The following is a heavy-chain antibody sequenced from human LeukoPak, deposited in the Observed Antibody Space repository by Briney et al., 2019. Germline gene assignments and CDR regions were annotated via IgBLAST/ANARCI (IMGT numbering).Heavy chain of an antibody. D-gene: IGHD3-22*01. J-gene: IGHJ4*02. CDR3: ARDYYDSSGYPKVYYFDC. CDR1: GCSISSGDNY. CDR2: IYYSGTT. V-gene: IGHV4-30-4*01. Sequence: SQTLSLTCTVSGCSISSGDNYWSWNRQPPGKGLEWIGYIYYSGTTYYNPSLKSRVTISVDTSKNQFFLKLSSVTAADTAVYYCARDYYDSSGYPKVYYFDCWGQGTLV.